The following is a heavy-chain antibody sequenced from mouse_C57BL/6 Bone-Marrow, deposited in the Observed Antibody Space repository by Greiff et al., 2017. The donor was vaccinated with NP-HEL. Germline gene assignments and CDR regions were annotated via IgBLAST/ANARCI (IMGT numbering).Heavy chain of an antibody. CDR2: IDPNSGGT. CDR1: GYTFTSSW. D-gene: IGHD1-1*01. CDR3: ARYYYGSRGWYFDV. Sequence: VQLQQPGADLVKPGASVKLSCKASGYTFTSSWMNWVKPRPGRGLEWIGRIDPNSGGTKFNEKFKTKATLTVDKPSSTAYMQLSSLTSEDSAVYYCARYYYGSRGWYFDVWCTGTTVTVSS. V-gene: IGHV1-72*01. J-gene: IGHJ1*03.